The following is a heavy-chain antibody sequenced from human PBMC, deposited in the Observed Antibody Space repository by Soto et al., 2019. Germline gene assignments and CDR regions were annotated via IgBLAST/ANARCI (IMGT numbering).Heavy chain of an antibody. J-gene: IGHJ4*01. D-gene: IGHD5-12*01. CDR2: ISGSGATT. CDR3: ANRSEYYDPGYYFDC. CDR1: GYTFSSYA. V-gene: IGHV3-23*01. Sequence: PGGSLRLSCAASGYTFSSYAMSWVRQAPGQGLEWVSSISGSGATTYHADSVKGRFTISRDNSKNMVYLQMNGLRAEDTAVYYCANRSEYYDPGYYFDCWGHGTLVTVSS.